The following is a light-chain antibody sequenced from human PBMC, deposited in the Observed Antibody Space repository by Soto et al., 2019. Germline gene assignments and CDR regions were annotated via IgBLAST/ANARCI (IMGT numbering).Light chain of an antibody. CDR2: EVS. CDR3: CSYAGSLHVV. Sequence: QSVLTQPPSAPGSPGQSVTISCTGTSTDVGGYNYISWYQHHPGKGPKLIIYEVSERPPGVPDRFSGSKSGNTASLTVSGLQAEDEADYYCCSYAGSLHVVFGGGTKVTVL. CDR1: STDVGGYNY. J-gene: IGLJ2*01. V-gene: IGLV2-8*01.